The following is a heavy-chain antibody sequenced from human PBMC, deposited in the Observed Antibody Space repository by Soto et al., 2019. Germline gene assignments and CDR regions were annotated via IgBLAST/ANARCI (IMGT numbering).Heavy chain of an antibody. D-gene: IGHD2-21*02. V-gene: IGHV4-34*01. J-gene: IGHJ4*02. CDR3: ASLGRPVVTARFDY. CDR1: GVSISTADYY. CDR2: INHSGST. Sequence: SETLSLTCAVTGVSISTADYYWSWIRQPPGKGLEWIGEINHSGSTNYNPSLKSRVTISVDTSKNQFSLKLSSVTAADTAVYYCASLGRPVVTARFDYWGQGTLVTVSS.